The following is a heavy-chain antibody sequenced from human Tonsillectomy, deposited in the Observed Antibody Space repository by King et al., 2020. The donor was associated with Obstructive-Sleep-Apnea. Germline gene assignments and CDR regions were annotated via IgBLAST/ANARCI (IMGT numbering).Heavy chain of an antibody. J-gene: IGHJ4*02. V-gene: IGHV1-69*01. CDR2: IIPIFGTE. CDR3: ARGPPYCRGGSCQEPYFDQ. D-gene: IGHD2-15*01. CDR1: GGTFNNYA. Sequence: VQLVESGAEVKKPGSSVKVSCKASGGTFNNYAIIWVRQAPGQGLEWMGGIIPIFGTENYAQKFQGRVTITADESTSTAYMELSSLRSEDTALYYCARGPPYCRGGSCQEPYFDQWGQGTLVTVSS.